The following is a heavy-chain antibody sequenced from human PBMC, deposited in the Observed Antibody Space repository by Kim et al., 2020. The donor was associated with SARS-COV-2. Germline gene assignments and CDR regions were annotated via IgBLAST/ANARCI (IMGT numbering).Heavy chain of an antibody. CDR3: ATHRGDGYNSDAFDI. J-gene: IGHJ3*02. V-gene: IGHV3-30*07. D-gene: IGHD5-12*01. Sequence: DSVKGRFTISRDNSKNTLYLQMNSLRAEDTAVYYCATHRGDGYNSDAFDIWGQGTMVTVSS.